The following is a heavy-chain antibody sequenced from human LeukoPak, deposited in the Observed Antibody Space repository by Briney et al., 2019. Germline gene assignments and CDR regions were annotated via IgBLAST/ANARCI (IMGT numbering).Heavy chain of an antibody. V-gene: IGHV4-59*11. CDR2: ISNSGST. D-gene: IGHD1-1*01. CDR1: AGPIISHY. CDR3: VRDALEGYYSYYYMDV. J-gene: IGHJ6*03. Sequence: SETLSLTCSVSAGPIISHYWSWLRQPPGKGLEGIGYISNSGSTDYNPSLRSRVTISINTSKNQFSLKLRSVTAADSAVYYCVRDALEGYYSYYYMDVWGRGTTVTVSS.